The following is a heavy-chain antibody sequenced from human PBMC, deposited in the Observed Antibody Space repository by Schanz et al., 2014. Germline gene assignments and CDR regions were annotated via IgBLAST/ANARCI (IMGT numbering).Heavy chain of an antibody. V-gene: IGHV3-15*01. CDR1: GFTLNNAW. D-gene: IGHD3-10*01. Sequence: EVQLVESGGGLVKPGGSLRLSCATSGFTLNNAWMNWVRQAPGKGRQWVARIKSKTDGGTRDYAAPVKGRFTISTDDSKTTLYRQRTGHQTEDTAVYYCTADLWFGAVWGVWWGQGTLVTVSS. CDR2: IKSKTDGGTR. J-gene: IGHJ4*02. CDR3: TADLWFGAVWGVW.